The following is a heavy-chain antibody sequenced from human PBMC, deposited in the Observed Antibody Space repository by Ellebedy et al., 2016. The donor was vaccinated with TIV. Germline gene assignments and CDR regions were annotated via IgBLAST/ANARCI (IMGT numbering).Heavy chain of an antibody. CDR2: ISYDGSIK. Sequence: GESLKISCAASGFTLRTYAVHWVRQAPGKGLEWVAAISYDGSIKYYADSVKGRFTISRDNSKNTVSLQMSSLRAEDTALYYCARTMVRRIPFGMDVWGQGTTVTVSS. CDR1: GFTLRTYA. D-gene: IGHD3-10*01. CDR3: ARTMVRRIPFGMDV. V-gene: IGHV3-30*15. J-gene: IGHJ6*02.